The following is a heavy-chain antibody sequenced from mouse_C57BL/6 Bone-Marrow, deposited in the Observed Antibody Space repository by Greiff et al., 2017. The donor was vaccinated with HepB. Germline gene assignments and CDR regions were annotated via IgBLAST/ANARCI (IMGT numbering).Heavy chain of an antibody. V-gene: IGHV1-82*01. D-gene: IGHD2-5*01. Sequence: VQLMESGPELVKPGASVKISCKASGYAFSSSWMNWVKQRPGKGLEWIGRIYPGDGDTNYNGKFKGKATLTADKSSSTAYMQLSSLTSEDSAVYFCARTPLYSNYPAWFAYWGQGTLVTVSA. J-gene: IGHJ3*01. CDR3: ARTPLYSNYPAWFAY. CDR1: GYAFSSSW. CDR2: IYPGDGDT.